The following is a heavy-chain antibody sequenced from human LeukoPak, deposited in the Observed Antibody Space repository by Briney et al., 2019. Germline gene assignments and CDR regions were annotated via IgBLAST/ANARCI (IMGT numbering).Heavy chain of an antibody. CDR1: GYTFISYY. D-gene: IGHD2-15*01. V-gene: IGHV1-46*01. J-gene: IGHJ4*02. Sequence: ASVKVSCKASGYTFISYYMYWVRQAPGQGLEWMGIINPSGGSTSYAQKFQGRVTMTRDTSTNTVYMELSSLRSEDTAVYYCARGKIAGFCSGDSCPEVYWGQGTQVTVSS. CDR2: INPSGGST. CDR3: ARGKIAGFCSGDSCPEVY.